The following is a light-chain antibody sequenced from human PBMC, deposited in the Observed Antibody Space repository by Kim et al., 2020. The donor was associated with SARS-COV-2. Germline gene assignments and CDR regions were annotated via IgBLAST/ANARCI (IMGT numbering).Light chain of an antibody. Sequence: DIVMTQTPLSSPVTLGQPASISCRSSQSLEHSDGNTYLSWLHQRPGQPPRLLMYKISNRWSGVPDRFSGSGAGTDFTLKISRVVAEDDGVDYYRQGTQHPFTFGQGTKVDIK. CDR3: RQGTQHPFT. CDR2: KIS. V-gene: IGKV2-24*01. CDR1: QSLEHSDGNTY. J-gene: IGKJ1*01.